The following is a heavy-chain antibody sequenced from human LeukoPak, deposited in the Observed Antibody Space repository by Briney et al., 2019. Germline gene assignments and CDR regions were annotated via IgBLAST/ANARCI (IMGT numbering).Heavy chain of an antibody. CDR3: ARGRRNKDYYYYYMDV. Sequence: GASVKVSCKASGGTFSSYAISWVRQASGQGLEWMGGIIPIFGTANYAQKFQGRVTITTDESTSTAYMELSSLRSEDTAVYYCARGRRNKDYYYYYMDVWGKGTTVTVSS. J-gene: IGHJ6*03. V-gene: IGHV1-69*05. CDR1: GGTFSSYA. CDR2: IIPIFGTA.